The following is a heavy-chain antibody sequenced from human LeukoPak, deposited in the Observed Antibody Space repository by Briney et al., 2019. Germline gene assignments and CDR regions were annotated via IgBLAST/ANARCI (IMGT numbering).Heavy chain of an antibody. CDR1: GYTFTGYY. CDR3: ARDRILRDIVVVVAATRWASYRFDP. D-gene: IGHD2-15*01. Sequence: ASVKVSCKASGYTFTGYYLHWVRQAPGQGLEWMGWINPNSGDTNYPLKFQGRVTMTRDTSISTAYMELSRLRSDDTAVYYCARDRILRDIVVVVAATRWASYRFDPWGQGTLVTVSS. J-gene: IGHJ5*02. V-gene: IGHV1-2*02. CDR2: INPNSGDT.